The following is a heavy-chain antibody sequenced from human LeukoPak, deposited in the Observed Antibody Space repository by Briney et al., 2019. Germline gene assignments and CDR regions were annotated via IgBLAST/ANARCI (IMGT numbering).Heavy chain of an antibody. CDR1: GGSFSSYY. V-gene: IGHV4-34*01. CDR3: ARDGTREWFGELLSAYFDY. CDR2: INHSGST. J-gene: IGHJ4*02. D-gene: IGHD3-10*01. Sequence: KPSETLSLTCAVYGGSFSSYYWSWIRQPPGKGLEWIGEINHSGSTNYNPSLKSRVTISVDTSKNQFSLKLSSVTAADTAVYYCARDGTREWFGELLSAYFDYWGQGTLVTVSS.